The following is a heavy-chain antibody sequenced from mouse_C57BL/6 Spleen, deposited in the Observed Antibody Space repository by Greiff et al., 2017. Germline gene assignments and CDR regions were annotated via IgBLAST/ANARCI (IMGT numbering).Heavy chain of an antibody. V-gene: IGHV1-18*01. CDR2: INPNNGGT. J-gene: IGHJ2*01. Sequence: EVQLQESGPELVKPGASVKIPCKASGYTFTDYNMDWVKQSHGKSLEWIGDINPNNGGTIYNQKFKGKATLTVDKSSSTAYMELRSLTSEDTAVYYCARGHVVATGFDYWGQGTTLTVSS. CDR1: GYTFTDYN. D-gene: IGHD1-1*01. CDR3: ARGHVVATGFDY.